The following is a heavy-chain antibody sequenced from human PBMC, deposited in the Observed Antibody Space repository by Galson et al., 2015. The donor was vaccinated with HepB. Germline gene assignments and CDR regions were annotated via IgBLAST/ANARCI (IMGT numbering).Heavy chain of an antibody. D-gene: IGHD1-1*01. J-gene: IGHJ6*02. Sequence: KPTQTLTLTCTFSGFSLSTSGMRVSWIRQPPGKALEWLARIDWDDDKFYSTSLKTRLTISKDTSKNQVVLTMTNMDPVDTATYYCATASGPLYYYYGMDVWGQGTTVTVSS. CDR1: GFSLSTSGMR. V-gene: IGHV2-70*04. CDR2: IDWDDDK. CDR3: ATASGPLYYYYGMDV.